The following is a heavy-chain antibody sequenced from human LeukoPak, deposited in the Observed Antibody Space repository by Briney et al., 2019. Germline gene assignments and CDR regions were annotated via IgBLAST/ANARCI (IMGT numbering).Heavy chain of an antibody. Sequence: ASVKVSCKASGYTFTDYYMHWVRQAPGQGLEWMGWINPNSGGTNYAQKFQGRVTMTRDTPIRTAYMELSRLRSDDTAVYYCAKNYYDYVWGGEPYYYYYMDVWGKGTTVTVSS. CDR1: GYTFTDYY. J-gene: IGHJ6*03. CDR3: AKNYYDYVWGGEPYYYYYMDV. D-gene: IGHD3-16*01. V-gene: IGHV1-2*02. CDR2: INPNSGGT.